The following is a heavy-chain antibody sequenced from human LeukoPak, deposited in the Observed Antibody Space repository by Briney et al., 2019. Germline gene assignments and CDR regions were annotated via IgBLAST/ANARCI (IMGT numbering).Heavy chain of an antibody. CDR3: ARDRLTYCSGGGCYSGKDY. CDR1: GFTFSSYS. D-gene: IGHD2-15*01. CDR2: ISSSSSYI. J-gene: IGHJ4*02. V-gene: IGHV3-21*01. Sequence: GGSLRLSCAASGFTFSSYSMNLVRQAPGKGLEWVSSISSSSSYIYYADSVKGRFTISRDNAKNSLYLQMNSLRAEDTAVYYCARDRLTYCSGGGCYSGKDYWGQGTLVTVSS.